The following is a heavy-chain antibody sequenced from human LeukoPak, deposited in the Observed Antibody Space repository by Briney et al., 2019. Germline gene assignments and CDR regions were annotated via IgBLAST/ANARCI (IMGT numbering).Heavy chain of an antibody. CDR1: GFTFSSYS. D-gene: IGHD2-2*02. Sequence: GGSLRLSCAASGFTFSSYSMNWVRQAPGKGLEWVSSISSSSSYIYYADSVKGRFTISRDNAKNSLYLQMNSLRAEDTAVYYCARDARVGLGYCSSTSCYTGRIRLPYNWFDPWGQGTLVTVSS. V-gene: IGHV3-21*01. CDR3: ARDARVGLGYCSSTSCYTGRIRLPYNWFDP. CDR2: ISSSSSYI. J-gene: IGHJ5*02.